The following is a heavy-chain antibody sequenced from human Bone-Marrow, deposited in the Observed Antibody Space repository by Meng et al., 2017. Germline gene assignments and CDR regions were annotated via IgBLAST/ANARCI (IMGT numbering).Heavy chain of an antibody. Sequence: QWHLREPGPGLVKPSQTLSLTCTVSGGSISSGGYYWSWIRQHPGKGLEWIGYIYYSGTTYYNPSLSSLVTISVDTSKNQFSLNLSSVTAADTAVYYCARDIRQGGNIWFDPWGQGTLVTVSS. V-gene: IGHV4-31*01. CDR3: ARDIRQGGNIWFDP. D-gene: IGHD3-16*01. CDR2: IYYSGTT. CDR1: GGSISSGGYY. J-gene: IGHJ5*02.